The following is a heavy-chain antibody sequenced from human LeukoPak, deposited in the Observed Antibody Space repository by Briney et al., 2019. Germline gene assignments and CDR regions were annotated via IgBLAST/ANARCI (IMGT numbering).Heavy chain of an antibody. Sequence: SETLSLTCTVSGGSISNYYWTWIRQPAGKGLEWIGRIYPSGSSTYNPSLKSRVTMSVDTSKNQFSLKLSSVTAEDTAVYYCARSIGLTGGGVDVWGQGTTVTVSS. J-gene: IGHJ6*02. CDR1: GGSISNYY. V-gene: IGHV4-4*07. CDR3: ARSIGLTGGGVDV. CDR2: IYPSGSS. D-gene: IGHD3-9*01.